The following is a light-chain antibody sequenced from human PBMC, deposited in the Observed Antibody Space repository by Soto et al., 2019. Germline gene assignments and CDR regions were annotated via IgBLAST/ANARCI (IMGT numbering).Light chain of an antibody. V-gene: IGKV1-5*03. CDR2: KAS. J-gene: IGKJ1*01. CDR3: QHYNSHSEA. Sequence: DIQIAQSPSNLSGTVEDRVTITCRASQTISSWLAWYQQKPGKAPKLLIYKASTLKSGVPSRFSGSGSGTEFTLTISSLQPDDFATYYWQHYNSHSEAFGQGTKVDIK. CDR1: QTISSW.